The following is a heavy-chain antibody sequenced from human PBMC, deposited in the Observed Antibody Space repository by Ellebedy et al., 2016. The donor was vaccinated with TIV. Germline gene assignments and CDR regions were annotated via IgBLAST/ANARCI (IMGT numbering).Heavy chain of an antibody. V-gene: IGHV3-23*01. CDR2: MSEYDGRT. Sequence: GESLKISCATSGFTFSAYVMAWVRQIPGKGLEWVSAMSEYDGRTFYADSVKGRFTISRDNSRDTLFLQMNSLRVEDTAVYYCARIYQWGQGTLVTVSS. D-gene: IGHD2-2*01. CDR1: GFTFSAYV. CDR3: ARIYQ. J-gene: IGHJ4*02.